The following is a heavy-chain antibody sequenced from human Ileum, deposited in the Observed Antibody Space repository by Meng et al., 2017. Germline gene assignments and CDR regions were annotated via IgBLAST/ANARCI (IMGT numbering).Heavy chain of an antibody. CDR1: GGSISNYY. D-gene: IGHD2-2*01. CDR2: IYASVST. Sequence: QLQESGHGLVNPLETLSLTCQVSGGSISNYYWSWIRQPTGKGLERIGRIYASVSTNYNPSLRTRITMSVDTSKSQFSLKLTSITAADTAVYYCVRDGSSSSGGTLWGRGTLVTVSS. CDR3: VRDGSSSSGGTL. V-gene: IGHV4-4*07. J-gene: IGHJ2*01.